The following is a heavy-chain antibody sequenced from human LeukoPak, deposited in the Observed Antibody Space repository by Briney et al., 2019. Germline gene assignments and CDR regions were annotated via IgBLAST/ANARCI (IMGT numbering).Heavy chain of an antibody. D-gene: IGHD3-16*01. J-gene: IGHJ4*02. Sequence: GASVKVSCKTSGYTFTSYYIHWVRQAPGQGLEWMGIINPSGGLTSYAQQFQGRVTMTRDMSTSIVYLELSSLRSEDTAVYYCATKGGGNGFDYWGQGTLVTVSS. CDR3: ATKGGGNGFDY. CDR2: INPSGGLT. CDR1: GYTFTSYY. V-gene: IGHV1-46*01.